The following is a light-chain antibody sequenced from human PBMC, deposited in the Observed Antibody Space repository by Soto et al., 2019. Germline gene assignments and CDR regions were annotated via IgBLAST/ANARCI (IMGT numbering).Light chain of an antibody. V-gene: IGKV4-1*01. Sequence: IVMTQSPDSLAVSLGERATINCKSSQSIFYSSNNKNSLAWYQHKPGQPPKLLIYWASTRESGVPDRFSGSGFGTEFTLTISSLQAEDVAFYYCQQYYSSPLITFGQGTRLEIK. CDR1: QSIFYSSNNKNS. CDR2: WAS. CDR3: QQYYSSPLIT. J-gene: IGKJ5*01.